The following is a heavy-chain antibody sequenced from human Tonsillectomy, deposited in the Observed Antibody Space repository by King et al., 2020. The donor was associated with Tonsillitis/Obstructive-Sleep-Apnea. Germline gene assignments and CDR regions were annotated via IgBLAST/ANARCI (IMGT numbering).Heavy chain of an antibody. V-gene: IGHV4-39*01. J-gene: IGHJ4*02. Sequence: LQLQESGPGLVKPAETLSLTCTVSGGSISSSSYYWGWLRQPPGKVREGIGSIYHDGSTYYNPSLKSRVTISVDTSKNQFSLKVSSVTATDTAMYYCASRPTGLTFDYWGQGALVTVSS. D-gene: IGHD3-10*01. CDR1: GGSISSSSYY. CDR3: ASRPTGLTFDY. CDR2: IYHDGST.